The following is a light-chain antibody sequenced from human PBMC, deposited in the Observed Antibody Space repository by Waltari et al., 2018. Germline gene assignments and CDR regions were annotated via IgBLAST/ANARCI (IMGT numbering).Light chain of an antibody. CDR1: QSVDDY. CDR3: QQYNNWPET. CDR2: DAS. J-gene: IGKJ1*01. Sequence: VLTQSPATLSLSPGERATLSCRASQSVDDYMAWYQQKPGQSPRLLIYDASNRATGIPIRFSGSGFGTDFTLTISSLQSADFAVYFCQQYNNWPETFGQGTKVEIK. V-gene: IGKV3-11*01.